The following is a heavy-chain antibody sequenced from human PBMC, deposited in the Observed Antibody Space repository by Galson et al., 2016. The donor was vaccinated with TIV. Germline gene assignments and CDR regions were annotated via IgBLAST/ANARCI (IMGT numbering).Heavy chain of an antibody. CDR1: GFTFSSHA. J-gene: IGHJ4*02. CDR2: ISGGGGST. Sequence: SLRLSCAASGFTFSSHAITWVRQAPGRGLEWISAISGGGGSTYHTDSVKGRFTISRDNSKNTVFLQMNSLRVEDTAVYYCAKIDSSGYNYGGRFVYRGQGTLVTVSS. V-gene: IGHV3-23*01. CDR3: AKIDSSGYNYGGRFVY. D-gene: IGHD3-22*01.